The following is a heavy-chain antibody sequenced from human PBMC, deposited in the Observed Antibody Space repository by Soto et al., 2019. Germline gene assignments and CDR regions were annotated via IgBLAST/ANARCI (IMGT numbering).Heavy chain of an antibody. D-gene: IGHD1-1*01. CDR3: GRGRMEDY. CDR1: GYTFSNYD. J-gene: IGHJ4*02. V-gene: IGHV1-8*01. CDR2: MNPNSGNT. Sequence: QVQLVQSGAEVKKPGASVKVSCKASGYTFSNYDINWVRQATGQGLAWMGWMNPNSGNTGYAQKFQGRVSMTWNNSISTAYMELNSLSSDDTAVYYCGRGRMEDYWGQGTLVTVSS.